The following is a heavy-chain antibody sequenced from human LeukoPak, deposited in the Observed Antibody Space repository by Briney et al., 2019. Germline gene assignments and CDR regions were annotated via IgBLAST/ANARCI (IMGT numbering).Heavy chain of an antibody. Sequence: GGSLRLSCAAYGFTFSSYSMNWVRQAPGKGLEWVSYISSSSSTIYYADSVKGRFTISRDNAKNSLYLQMNSLRAEDTAVYYCAARGYDILTGYYNPDYWGQGTLVTVSS. CDR1: GFTFSSYS. D-gene: IGHD3-9*01. J-gene: IGHJ4*02. V-gene: IGHV3-48*01. CDR3: AARGYDILTGYYNPDY. CDR2: ISSSSSTI.